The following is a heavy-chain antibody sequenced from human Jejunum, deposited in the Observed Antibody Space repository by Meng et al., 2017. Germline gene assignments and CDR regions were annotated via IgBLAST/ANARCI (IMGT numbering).Heavy chain of an antibody. J-gene: IGHJ2*01. Sequence: GESLKISCAGSGFTFTYAMSWVRRAPGKGLEWVSGITTSGDPHYADSVKGHFVISRDNSKNMMYLQLNSLRDDDTAVYYCAKDKIYNDGIWDFDLWGRGTPVTVSS. D-gene: IGHD5-12*01. V-gene: IGHV3-23*01. CDR3: AKDKIYNDGIWDFDL. CDR1: GFTFTYA. CDR2: ITTSGDP.